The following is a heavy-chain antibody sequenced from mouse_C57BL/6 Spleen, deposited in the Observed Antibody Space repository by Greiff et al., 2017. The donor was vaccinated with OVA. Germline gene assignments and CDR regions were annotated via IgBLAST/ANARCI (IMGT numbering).Heavy chain of an antibody. Sequence: VQLQQSGPELVKPGASVKISCKASGYSFTGYYMNWVKQSPEKSLEWIGEINPSTGGTTYNQKFKAKATLTVDKSSSTAYMQLKSLTSEDSAVYYRARRPIYYDYEGFAYWGQGTLVTVSA. CDR1: GYSFTGYY. J-gene: IGHJ3*01. CDR2: INPSTGGT. V-gene: IGHV1-42*01. CDR3: ARRPIYYDYEGFAY. D-gene: IGHD2-4*01.